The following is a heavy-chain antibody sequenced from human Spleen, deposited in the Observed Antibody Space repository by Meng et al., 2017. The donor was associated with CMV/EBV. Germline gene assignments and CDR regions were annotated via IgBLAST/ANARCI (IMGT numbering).Heavy chain of an antibody. CDR1: GFTFTNYA. V-gene: IGHV3-23*01. J-gene: IGHJ4*02. CDR3: ARCGAIKCYLFDY. Sequence: GESLKISCAASGFTFTNYAMSWVRQAPGKGLEWVSLIRGSGSDTYYADSVKGRFTISRDNSKNTLFLQMHSLRDEDTAVYFCARCGAIKCYLFDYWGLGTLVTVSS. D-gene: IGHD2-21*01. CDR2: IRGSGSDT.